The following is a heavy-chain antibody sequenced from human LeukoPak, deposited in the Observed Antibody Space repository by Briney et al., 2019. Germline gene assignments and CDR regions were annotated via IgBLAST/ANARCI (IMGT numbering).Heavy chain of an antibody. CDR1: GYTFTGYY. J-gene: IGHJ1*01. CDR2: LNPYSGDT. Sequence: EASVKVSCKASGYTFTGYYMHWVRQAPGQGLEWMGWLNPYSGDTAYVQKFQGRVTLTRDTSISTVYMEVSRLRSDDTAVYYCARGTMNLDFWGQGTLVIVSS. V-gene: IGHV1-2*02. CDR3: ARGTMNLDF. D-gene: IGHD3-22*01.